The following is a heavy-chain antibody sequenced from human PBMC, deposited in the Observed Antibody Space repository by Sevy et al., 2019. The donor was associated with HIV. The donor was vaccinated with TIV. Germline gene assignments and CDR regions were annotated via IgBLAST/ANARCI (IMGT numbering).Heavy chain of an antibody. CDR1: GFTFSSYG. Sequence: GGSLRLSCAASGFTFSSYGMYWVRQAPGKGLEWVAVIWYDGSNKYYADSVKGRFTISRDNSKNTLYLQMNSLRAEDTAVYYCARAVEAAGKYPLGYWGQGTLVTVSS. CDR2: IWYDGSNK. J-gene: IGHJ4*02. D-gene: IGHD6-13*01. V-gene: IGHV3-33*01. CDR3: ARAVEAAGKYPLGY.